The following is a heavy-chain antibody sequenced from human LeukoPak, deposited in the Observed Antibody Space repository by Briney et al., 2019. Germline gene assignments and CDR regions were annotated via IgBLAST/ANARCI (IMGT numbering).Heavy chain of an antibody. J-gene: IGHJ4*02. D-gene: IGHD6-19*01. V-gene: IGHV1-2*06. CDR1: GYTFTVYY. Sequence: ASVKVSCKTSGYTFTVYYMHWVRQAPGQGLEWMGRINPNSGGAHYAQKFQGRVSMTRDTSISTIYMELSRLTSDDTAVYYCARQASGGWYYDYWGQGTPVTVSS. CDR2: INPNSGGA. CDR3: ARQASGGWYYDY.